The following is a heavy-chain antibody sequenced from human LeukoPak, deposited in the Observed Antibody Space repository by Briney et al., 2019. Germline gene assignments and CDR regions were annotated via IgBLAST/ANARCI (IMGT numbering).Heavy chain of an antibody. CDR2: ISGSGGST. J-gene: IGHJ4*02. CDR3: AKDKWYGGNSHICHY. D-gene: IGHD4-23*01. CDR1: GFTFSSYA. Sequence: PGGSLRLSCAASGFTFSSYAMSWVRQAPGEGLEWVSAISGSGGSTYYADSVKGRFTISRDNSKNTLYLQMNSLRAEDTAVYYCAKDKWYGGNSHICHYWGQGTLVTVSS. V-gene: IGHV3-23*01.